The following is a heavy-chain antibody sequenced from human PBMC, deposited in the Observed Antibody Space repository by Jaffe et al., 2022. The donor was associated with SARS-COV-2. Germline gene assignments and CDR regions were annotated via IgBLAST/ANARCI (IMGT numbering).Heavy chain of an antibody. Sequence: EVQLLESGGGLVQPGGSLRLTCAASGFTFRSYAMSWVRQAPGKGLEWVSSISNSGGSTYYADSVKGRFTNSRDNSMNILYLQMSSLRAEDTAVYYCAKSTGSSWSNFDYWGQGTLVTVSS. D-gene: IGHD6-13*01. CDR3: AKSTGSSWSNFDY. CDR2: ISNSGGST. J-gene: IGHJ4*02. V-gene: IGHV3-23*01. CDR1: GFTFRSYA.